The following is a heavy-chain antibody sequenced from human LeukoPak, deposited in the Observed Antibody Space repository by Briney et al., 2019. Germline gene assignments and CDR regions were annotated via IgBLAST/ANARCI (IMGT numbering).Heavy chain of an antibody. CDR1: GFTFNNYW. D-gene: IGHD4-17*01. J-gene: IGHJ4*02. CDR2: IISDGSST. Sequence: GGSLRLSCAASGFTFNNYWMHWVRQAPGKGLVWVSRIISDGSSTNYADSVKGRFTISRDNAKNTLYLQMNSLRAEDTAVYYCAKGGASVTRYVDYWGQGTLVTVSS. V-gene: IGHV3-74*01. CDR3: AKGGASVTRYVDY.